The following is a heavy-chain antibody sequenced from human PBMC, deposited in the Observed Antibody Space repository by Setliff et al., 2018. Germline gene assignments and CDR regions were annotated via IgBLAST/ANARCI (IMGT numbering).Heavy chain of an antibody. Sequence: GESLKISCAASGFTFSTHSMNWVRQAPGKGLEWVSSISRSSTYIYYADSMKGRFTISRDNAKNSLYLQMNSLRAEDTAVYYCASAGHSGSWSPFDAFHIWGQGTMVTVSS. CDR2: ISRSSTYI. D-gene: IGHD6-13*01. CDR3: ASAGHSGSWSPFDAFHI. CDR1: GFTFSTHS. J-gene: IGHJ3*02. V-gene: IGHV3-21*01.